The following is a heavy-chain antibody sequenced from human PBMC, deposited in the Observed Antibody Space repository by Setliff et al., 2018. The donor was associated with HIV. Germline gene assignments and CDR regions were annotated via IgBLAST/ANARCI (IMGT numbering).Heavy chain of an antibody. V-gene: IGHV1-69*13. Sequence: GASVKVSCKASGYTFSSYDINWVRQATGQGLEWMGGIIPIFGTANYAQKFQGRVTITADESTSTAYMELSSLRSEDTAVYYCARLTTTLSYYYYMDVWGKGTTVTVSS. J-gene: IGHJ6*03. D-gene: IGHD4-4*01. CDR3: ARLTTTLSYYYYMDV. CDR1: GYTFSSYD. CDR2: IIPIFGTA.